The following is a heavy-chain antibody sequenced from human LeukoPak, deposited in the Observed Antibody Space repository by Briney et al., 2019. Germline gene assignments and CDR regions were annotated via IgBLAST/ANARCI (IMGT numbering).Heavy chain of an antibody. CDR2: ISYDGSNK. Sequence: GGSLRLSCAASGFAFSSYAMHWVRQAPGKGLEWVAVISYDGSNKYYADSVKGRFTISRDNSKNTLYLQMNSLRAEDTAVYYCARDYGDYVNYYYYYMDVWGKGTTVTVSS. V-gene: IGHV3-30*01. J-gene: IGHJ6*03. CDR3: ARDYGDYVNYYYYYMDV. D-gene: IGHD4-17*01. CDR1: GFAFSSYA.